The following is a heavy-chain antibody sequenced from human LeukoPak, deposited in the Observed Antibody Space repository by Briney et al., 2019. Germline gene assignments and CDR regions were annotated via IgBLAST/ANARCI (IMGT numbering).Heavy chain of an antibody. D-gene: IGHD3-10*01. V-gene: IGHV4-59*01. J-gene: IGHJ4*02. CDR3: ASHRRSHGSEY. Sequence: SETLSLTCTVPGGSFEHYFWSWIRQPPGKGLEWIGYVYYSGSTDYSPSLKSRLTISADTSKNQFSLKLSSVTAADTAVYYCASHRRSHGSEYWGQGTLVTVSS. CDR2: VYYSGST. CDR1: GGSFEHYF.